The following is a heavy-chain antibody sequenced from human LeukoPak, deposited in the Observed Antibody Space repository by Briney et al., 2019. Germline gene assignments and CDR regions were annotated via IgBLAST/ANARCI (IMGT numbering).Heavy chain of an antibody. CDR2: IDWDDDK. D-gene: IGHD2-21*02. CDR3: ARTPYCGGDCYVDY. V-gene: IGHV2-70*04. CDR1: GFSLSTSGMR. J-gene: IGHJ4*02. Sequence: ESGPALVKPTQTLTLTCTFSGFSLSTSGMRVSWIRQPPGKALEWLARIDWDDDKFYSTSLKTRLTISQDTSKNQVVLTMTNMDPVDTATYYCARTPYCGGDCYVDYWGQGTLVTVSS.